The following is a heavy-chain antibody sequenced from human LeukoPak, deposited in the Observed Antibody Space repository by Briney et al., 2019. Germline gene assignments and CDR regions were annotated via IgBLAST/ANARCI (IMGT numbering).Heavy chain of an antibody. J-gene: IGHJ4*02. CDR3: AKPKQQLVPEGGYYFDY. CDR1: GFTFSSYA. Sequence: PGGSLRPSCAASGFTFSSYAMSWGRQAPGKGLEWVSAISGSGGSTYYADSVKGPFTISRDNSKNTLYLQMNSLRAEDTAVYYCAKPKQQLVPEGGYYFDYWGQGTLVTVSS. V-gene: IGHV3-23*01. D-gene: IGHD6-13*01. CDR2: ISGSGGST.